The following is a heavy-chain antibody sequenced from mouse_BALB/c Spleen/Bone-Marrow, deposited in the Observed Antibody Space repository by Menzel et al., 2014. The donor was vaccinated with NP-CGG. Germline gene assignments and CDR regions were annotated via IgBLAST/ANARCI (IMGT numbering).Heavy chain of an antibody. J-gene: IGHJ3*01. CDR1: GFNIKDTY. CDR2: IDPANGNT. Sequence: EVKLVESGAELVKPGASVKLSCTASGFNIKDTYMHWVKQRPEQGLEWIGRIDPANGNTKYDPKFQGKATITADTSSNTAYLQLSSLTSEDTAVYYCASYYFGSSGFAYWGQGTLVTASA. D-gene: IGHD1-1*01. CDR3: ASYYFGSSGFAY. V-gene: IGHV14-3*02.